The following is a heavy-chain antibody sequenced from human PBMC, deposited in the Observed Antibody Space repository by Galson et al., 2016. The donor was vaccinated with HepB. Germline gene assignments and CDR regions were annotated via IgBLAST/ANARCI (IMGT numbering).Heavy chain of an antibody. CDR2: IYASGKT. CDR1: GFIVSSYY. J-gene: IGHJ4*02. D-gene: IGHD2-21*01. Sequence: SLRLSCAASGFIVSSYYMNWVRQAPGNGLEWVSVIYASGKTSYADPVKGRFTISRDNSKNILFLQMNSLRAEDTAVYYCTRGWIREYSSGNGGGNGGDHWGQGTLVTVSS. CDR3: TRGWIREYSSGNGGGNGGDH. V-gene: IGHV3-53*01.